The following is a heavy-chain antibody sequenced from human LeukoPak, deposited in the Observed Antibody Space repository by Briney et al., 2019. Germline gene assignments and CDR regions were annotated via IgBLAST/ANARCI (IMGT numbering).Heavy chain of an antibody. CDR1: GFTFSSYE. V-gene: IGHV3-48*03. D-gene: IGHD2-2*01. CDR3: AKARYMVGYCSSANCFSFDN. CDR2: ISSRGSTI. Sequence: GGSLRLSCAASGFTFSSYEMNWVRQAPGKGLEWVSYISSRGSTIYYADSVKGRFTISRDNAKNSLYLQMNSLRAEDTALYYCAKARYMVGYCSSANCFSFDNWGQGTLVTVSS. J-gene: IGHJ4*02.